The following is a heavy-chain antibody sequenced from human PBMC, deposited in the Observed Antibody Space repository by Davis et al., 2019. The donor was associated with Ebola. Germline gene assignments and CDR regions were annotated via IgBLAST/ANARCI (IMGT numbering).Heavy chain of an antibody. D-gene: IGHD3-10*01. V-gene: IGHV1-69*06. Sequence: SVKVSCKASGGTFSSYAISWVRQAPGQGLEWMGGIIPIFGTANYAQKFQGRVTITADKSTSTAYMELSRLRSDDTAVYYCAREPSSGSYYTLDVWGQGTTVTVSS. J-gene: IGHJ6*02. CDR1: GGTFSSYA. CDR3: AREPSSGSYYTLDV. CDR2: IIPIFGTA.